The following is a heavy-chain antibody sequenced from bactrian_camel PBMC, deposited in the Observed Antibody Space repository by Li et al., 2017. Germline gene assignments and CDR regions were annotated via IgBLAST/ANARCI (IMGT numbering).Heavy chain of an antibody. V-gene: IGHV3S1*01. D-gene: IGHD5*01. CDR2: IQPFSGAK. CDR1: GYTTNGSYC. J-gene: IGHJ4*01. CDR3: AAGGMGSCLFRKPSDFTY. Sequence: HVQLVESGGGSVQAGGSLRLSCQASGYTTNGSYCMAWFRQIPGKEREGVAIIQPFSGAKYYADSVKGRFTISQDPTKNAVYLQMDSLTPEDTAMYYCAAGGMGSCLFRKPSDFTYWGQGTQVTVS.